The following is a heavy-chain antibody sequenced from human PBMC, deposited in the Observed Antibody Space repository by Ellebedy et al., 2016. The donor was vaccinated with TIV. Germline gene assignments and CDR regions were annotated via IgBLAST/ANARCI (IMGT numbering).Heavy chain of an antibody. CDR1: GFTFNSYA. Sequence: PGGSLRLSCAASGFTFNSYAMSWVRQAPGKGLEWVSTISHTGSRTYYADSVKGRFTISRDNSKNTVYLQMNSLTAEDTAVYYCAKGRGGGSDSSAPRYYFDYWGLGTLVTVSS. CDR2: ISHTGSRT. D-gene: IGHD3-22*01. J-gene: IGHJ4*02. CDR3: AKGRGGGSDSSAPRYYFDY. V-gene: IGHV3-23*01.